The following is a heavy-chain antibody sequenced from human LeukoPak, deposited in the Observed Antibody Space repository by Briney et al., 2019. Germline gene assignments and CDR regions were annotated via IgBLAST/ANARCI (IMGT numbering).Heavy chain of an antibody. Sequence: GGSLRLSCAASGFTFSDYYMSWIRQAPGKGLEWVSYISSSGSTIYYADSVKGRFTISRDNAKNSLYLQMNSLRAEDTAVYYCARGQMSKEKARQQLGGYYFDYWGQGTLVTVSS. J-gene: IGHJ4*02. CDR2: ISSSGSTI. CDR3: ARGQMSKEKARQQLGGYYFDY. V-gene: IGHV3-11*01. D-gene: IGHD6-13*01. CDR1: GFTFSDYY.